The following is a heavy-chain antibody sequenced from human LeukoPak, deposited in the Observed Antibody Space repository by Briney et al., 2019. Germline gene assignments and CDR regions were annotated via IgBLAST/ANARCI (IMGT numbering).Heavy chain of an antibody. CDR2: FYYSGRT. V-gene: IGHV4-30-4*01. CDR1: GCTISNYDYH. J-gene: IGHJ4*02. Sequence: PSRTLPLTCTVSGCTISNYDYHWIWIPQPPGKALVWIGYFYYSGRTSYNPSLKSRLTMSVDTSKNQYSLKLSSVSAADRGVYYCVRGTKYVRGSYRYFDYWGQGTLVTVS. D-gene: IGHD3-16*02. CDR3: VRGTKYVRGSYRYFDY.